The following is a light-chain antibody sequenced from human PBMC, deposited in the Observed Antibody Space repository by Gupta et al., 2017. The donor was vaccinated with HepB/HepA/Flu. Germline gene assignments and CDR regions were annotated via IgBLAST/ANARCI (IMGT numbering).Light chain of an antibody. CDR3: QHRSNWPPFT. CDR2: DAS. Sequence: EIVLTQSPATLSLSPGERATLSCRASQSVSSYLAWYQQKPGQAPRLLIYDASNRATGIPARFSGSGSGTDFILTISSREPEDFAVYYCQHRSNWPPFTFGPGTKVDIK. J-gene: IGKJ3*01. CDR1: QSVSSY. V-gene: IGKV3-11*01.